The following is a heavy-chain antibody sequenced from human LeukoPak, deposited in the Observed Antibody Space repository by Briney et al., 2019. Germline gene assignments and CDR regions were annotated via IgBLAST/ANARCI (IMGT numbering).Heavy chain of an antibody. CDR2: INSGGRTT. D-gene: IGHD3-22*01. V-gene: IGHV3-74*01. J-gene: IGHJ3*02. Sequence: PGGSLRLSCAASGFTLSNHWMHWVRPAPGKGLVWVSRINSGGRTTGYASSVKGRFTISRDNAKKMLYLQMNSLRAEDTAVYYCVRDRPSNYYDSSVDAFDIWGRGTMVTVSS. CDR3: VRDRPSNYYDSSVDAFDI. CDR1: GFTLSNHW.